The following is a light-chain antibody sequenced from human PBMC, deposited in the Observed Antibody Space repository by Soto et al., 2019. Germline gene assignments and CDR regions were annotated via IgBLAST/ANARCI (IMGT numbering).Light chain of an antibody. CDR3: QQYGGSPFT. CDR2: NTF. J-gene: IGKJ3*01. CDR1: QSFSTSY. Sequence: EIVLTQSPGTLSLSPGDRATLSCRASQSFSTSYLAWYQHKPGQAPRLLIYNTFTRATGIPDRCSGSGSGTDFTLTISRLEPEDFAVYYCQQYGGSPFTFGPGTQVDIK. V-gene: IGKV3-20*01.